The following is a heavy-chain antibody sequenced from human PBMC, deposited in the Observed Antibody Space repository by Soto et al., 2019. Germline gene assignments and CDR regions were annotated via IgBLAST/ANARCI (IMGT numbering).Heavy chain of an antibody. D-gene: IGHD1-1*01. CDR3: ARTHWPPAYLEGFDF. CDR2: ISAYNGDT. J-gene: IGHJ4*02. V-gene: IGHV1-18*04. Sequence: VKVSCKTSGYTFTSHGISWVRWAPGRGLEWMGWISAYNGDTKYAQRVQDRVSMTTDTSTATAYIELRSLRFDDTAIYFCARTHWPPAYLEGFDFWGQGTPVTVSS. CDR1: GYTFTSHG.